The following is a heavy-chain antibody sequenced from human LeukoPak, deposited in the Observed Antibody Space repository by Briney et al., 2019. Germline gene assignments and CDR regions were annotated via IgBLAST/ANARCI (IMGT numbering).Heavy chain of an antibody. J-gene: IGHJ4*02. CDR3: AEDAQRGFDYSNSLEH. Sequence: QPGRSLRLSCEASGFTFSHYGMHWVRQAPGKGLEWVAVIWSDATNQYYADSVKGRFTISRDNFKKTVSLQMNSLRAGDTAVYYCAEDAQRGFDYSNSLEHWGQGSLVTVSS. D-gene: IGHD4-11*01. V-gene: IGHV3-33*06. CDR2: IWSDATNQ. CDR1: GFTFSHYG.